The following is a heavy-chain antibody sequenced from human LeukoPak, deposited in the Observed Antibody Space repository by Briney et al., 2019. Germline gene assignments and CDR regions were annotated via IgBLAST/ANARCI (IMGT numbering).Heavy chain of an antibody. CDR3: AKVELLVYGY. Sequence: GGSLRLSCVASGFTFNNYTTKWVRQTPGKGLEWVSAISGSGGSTYYADSVKGRFTISRDNSKNTLYLQMNSLRAEDTAVYYCAKVELLVYGYWGQGTLVTVSS. CDR2: ISGSGGST. CDR1: GFTFNNYT. J-gene: IGHJ4*02. V-gene: IGHV3-23*01. D-gene: IGHD1-26*01.